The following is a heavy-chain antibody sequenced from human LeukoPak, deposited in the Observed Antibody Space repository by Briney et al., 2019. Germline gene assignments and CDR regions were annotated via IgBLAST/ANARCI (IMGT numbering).Heavy chain of an antibody. D-gene: IGHD5-18*01. Sequence: GGSLRLSCAASGFTVSSKYMSWVRQAPGKGLEWVSVIYGGGGTYYADSVKGRFTISRDNSKNTLYLQMNSLRAEDTAVYYCARDGEYSYGYGFGYWGQGTLVTVSS. V-gene: IGHV3-66*01. CDR3: ARDGEYSYGYGFGY. CDR2: IYGGGGT. CDR1: GFTVSSKY. J-gene: IGHJ4*02.